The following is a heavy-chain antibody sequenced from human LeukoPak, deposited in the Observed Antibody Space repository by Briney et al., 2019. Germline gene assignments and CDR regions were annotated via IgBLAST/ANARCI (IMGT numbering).Heavy chain of an antibody. CDR1: GFTFSRYW. V-gene: IGHV3-7*01. CDR2: IKVDGSEK. Sequence: GGSLRLSCAVSGFTFSRYWMTWVRQAPGKGLEWVANIKVDGSEKYYVDAVKGRFTISRDNAKDSLYLQMNSLRAEDTAVYYCARDQPFYGGTDVFDIWGQGTMVTVSS. D-gene: IGHD4-23*01. CDR3: ARDQPFYGGTDVFDI. J-gene: IGHJ3*02.